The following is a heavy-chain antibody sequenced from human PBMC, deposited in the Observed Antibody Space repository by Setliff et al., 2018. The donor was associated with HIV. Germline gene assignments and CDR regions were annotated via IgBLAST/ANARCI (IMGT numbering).Heavy chain of an antibody. D-gene: IGHD1-1*01. J-gene: IGHJ6*03. CDR1: GFTFSNYA. CDR3: AKDGHDQDHSNHMDV. V-gene: IGHV3-23*01. CDR2: ISGSGDTT. Sequence: GSLRLSCAASGFTFSNYAMTWVRQAPGKGLEWVSGISGSGDTTNYADSVKGRFTISRDNSKNTLYLQMNSLRAEDTAVYYCAKDGHDQDHSNHMDVWGKGTTVTVSS.